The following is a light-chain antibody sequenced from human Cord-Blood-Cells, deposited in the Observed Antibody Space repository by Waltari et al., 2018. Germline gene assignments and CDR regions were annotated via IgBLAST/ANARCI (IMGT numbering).Light chain of an antibody. CDR3: QQSYSTPYT. J-gene: IGKJ2*01. V-gene: IGKV1-39*01. Sequence: IQMIPSPSSMSASVGDKVTITCRASQSISSYLYWYQQQPGKAPKLLIYAASSLQSGVPSRFSGSGSGTDFTLTISSLQPEDFATYYCQQSYSTPYTFGQGTKVEIK. CDR2: AAS. CDR1: QSISSY.